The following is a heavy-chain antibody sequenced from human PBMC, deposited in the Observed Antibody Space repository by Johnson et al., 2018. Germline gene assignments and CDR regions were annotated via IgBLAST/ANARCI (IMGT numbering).Heavy chain of an antibody. CDR3: AVERSSLIVVVVAATTYYYYGMDV. D-gene: IGHD2-15*01. CDR1: GGTFSSYA. V-gene: IGHV1-69*01. CDR2: IIPIFGTA. Sequence: VQLVEFGAEVKKXGSSXKVXCKASGGTFSSYAISWVRQAPGQGLEWMGGIIPIFGTANYAQKFQGRVTITADESTSTAYMELSSLGSEDTAGYYGAVERSSLIVVVVAATTYYYYGMDVWGQGTTVTVSS. J-gene: IGHJ6*02.